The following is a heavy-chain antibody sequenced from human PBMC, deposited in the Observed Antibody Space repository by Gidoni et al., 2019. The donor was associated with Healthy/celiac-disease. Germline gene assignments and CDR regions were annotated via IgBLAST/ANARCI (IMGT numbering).Heavy chain of an antibody. CDR1: GGPSSTYA. J-gene: IGHJ2*01. V-gene: IGHV1-69*01. Sequence: VQLVHPGAEVRKPGSSVKVSCQPSGGPSSTYAISWVRQAPGQGLEWMGGIIPICGTANYAQKFQGRVTITADESTSTAYMELSSLRSEDTAVYYCARARDGYKRGYWYFDLWGRGTLVTVSS. CDR2: IIPICGTA. CDR3: ARARDGYKRGYWYFDL. D-gene: IGHD5-12*01.